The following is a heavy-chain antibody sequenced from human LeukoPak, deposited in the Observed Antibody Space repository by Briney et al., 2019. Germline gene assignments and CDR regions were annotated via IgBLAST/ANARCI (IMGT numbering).Heavy chain of an antibody. CDR1: GYTFTSYG. Sequence: ASVKVSCKASGYTFTSYGISWVRQAPGQGLEWMGWISAYNGNTNYAQKLQGRVTMTTDTSTGTAYMELRSLRSDDTAVYYCARGGRRTKDRDAFDIWGQGTMVTVSS. D-gene: IGHD6-25*01. CDR2: ISAYNGNT. J-gene: IGHJ3*02. CDR3: ARGGRRTKDRDAFDI. V-gene: IGHV1-18*04.